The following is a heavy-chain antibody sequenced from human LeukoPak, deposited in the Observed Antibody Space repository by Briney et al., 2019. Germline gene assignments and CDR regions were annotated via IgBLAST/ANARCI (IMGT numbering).Heavy chain of an antibody. J-gene: IGHJ6*03. D-gene: IGHD6-13*01. V-gene: IGHV3-23*01. CDR2: LSGSGGST. CDR1: GFTFSSYA. CDR3: AKDSLSSSWYEYYYYYYMDV. Sequence: PGGSLRLSCAASGFTFSSYAMSWVRQAPGKGLEWVSALSGSGGSTYYADSVKGRFTISRDNSKNTLYLQMNSLRAEDTAVYYCAKDSLSSSWYEYYYYYYMDVWGKGTTVTVSS.